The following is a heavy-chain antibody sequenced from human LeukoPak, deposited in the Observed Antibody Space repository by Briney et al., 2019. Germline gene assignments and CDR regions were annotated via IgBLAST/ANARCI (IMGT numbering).Heavy chain of an antibody. Sequence: GGSLRLSCAASGFTFSSYAMSWVRQAPGKGLEWVSAISGSGGSTYYADSVKGRFTISRDNAKNSLYLQMNSLRAEDTDVYYCARDQGFYDAFDIWGQGTMVTVSS. D-gene: IGHD3-3*01. CDR1: GFTFSSYA. J-gene: IGHJ3*02. CDR2: ISGSGGST. V-gene: IGHV3-23*01. CDR3: ARDQGFYDAFDI.